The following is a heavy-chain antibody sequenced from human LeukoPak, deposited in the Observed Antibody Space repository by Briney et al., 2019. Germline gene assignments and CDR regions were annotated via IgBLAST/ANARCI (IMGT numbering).Heavy chain of an antibody. CDR3: ARGGGISHYYYYMDV. Sequence: SETLSLTCTVSGGSITSYYWSWIRQPPGKGLEWIGYIYYSGSTNYNPSLKSRVTISVDTSKNQFSLKLSSGTAADTAVYYCARGGGISHYYYYMDVWGKGTTVTISS. CDR2: IYYSGST. D-gene: IGHD6-13*01. J-gene: IGHJ6*03. CDR1: GGSITSYY. V-gene: IGHV4-59*01.